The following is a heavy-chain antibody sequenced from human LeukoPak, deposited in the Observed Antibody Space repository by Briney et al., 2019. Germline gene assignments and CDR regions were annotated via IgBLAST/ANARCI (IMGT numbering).Heavy chain of an antibody. V-gene: IGHV3-23*01. J-gene: IGHJ3*02. CDR1: GFTFSSYA. CDR3: AKVDSSSWYGGAFDI. Sequence: PGGSLRLSCAASGFTFSSYAMSWVRQAPGRGLEWVSAISGSGGSTYYADSVKGRFTISRDNSKNTLYLQMNSLRAEDTAVYYCAKVDSSSWYGGAFDIWGQGTMVTVSS. CDR2: ISGSGGST. D-gene: IGHD6-13*01.